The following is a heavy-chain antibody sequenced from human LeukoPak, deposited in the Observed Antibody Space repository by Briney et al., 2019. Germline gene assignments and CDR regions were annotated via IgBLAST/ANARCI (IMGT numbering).Heavy chain of an antibody. CDR1: GFRFSSYA. D-gene: IGHD3-3*01. V-gene: IGHV3-23*01. J-gene: IGHJ6*02. CDR3: ANARTYYDFWSGRGNYYYYGMDV. CDR2: ISGSGAMT. Sequence: GGSLRLSCAASGFRFSSYAMNWVRQTPGKGLEWVSRISGSGAMTYYADSVKGRFTISRDNSKNTLFLQVNSLRAEDTAVYYCANARTYYDFWSGRGNYYYYGMDVWGQGTTVTVSS.